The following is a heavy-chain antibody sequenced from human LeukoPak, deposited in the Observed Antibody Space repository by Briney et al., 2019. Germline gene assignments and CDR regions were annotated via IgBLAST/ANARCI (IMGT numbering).Heavy chain of an antibody. Sequence: SETLSLTCTVSGGSISSGGYYRSWIRQHPGKGLEWIGYIYYSGSTYYNPSLKSRVTISVDTSKNQFSLKLSSVTAADTAVYYCARDLRAAYSSSWWFDPWGQGTLVTVSS. D-gene: IGHD6-13*01. CDR1: GGSISSGGYY. J-gene: IGHJ5*02. V-gene: IGHV4-31*03. CDR2: IYYSGST. CDR3: ARDLRAAYSSSWWFDP.